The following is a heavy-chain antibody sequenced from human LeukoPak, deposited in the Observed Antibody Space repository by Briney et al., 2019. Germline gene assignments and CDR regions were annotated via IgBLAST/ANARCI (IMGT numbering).Heavy chain of an antibody. CDR2: IYYTGST. CDR3: ARVRYSSSWYYFDY. Sequence: SETLSLTCSVSGGSISSLYWSWIRQPPGKGLEWIGYIYYTGSTNYNPSLKSRVTMFVDMSKNQFSLRLSSVTAADTAVYYCARVRYSSSWYYFDYWGQGTLVTVSS. D-gene: IGHD6-13*01. J-gene: IGHJ4*02. CDR1: GGSISSLY. V-gene: IGHV4-59*08.